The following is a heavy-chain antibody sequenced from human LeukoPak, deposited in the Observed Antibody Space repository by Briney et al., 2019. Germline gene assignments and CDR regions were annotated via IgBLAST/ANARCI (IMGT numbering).Heavy chain of an antibody. Sequence: PSDKLSLTCTVSGGSISSYFWSWIRQAPGQGLEWIGLRYHGGSTNYNPSLKSRVIMSQDTSTNQFSLQVTSVTAADSAVYYCARSFRGYSQGYYYYAMDVWGQGTTVTVFS. CDR1: GGSISSYF. V-gene: IGHV4-59*07. CDR3: ARSFRGYSQGYYYYAMDV. J-gene: IGHJ6*02. D-gene: IGHD5-18*01. CDR2: RYHGGST.